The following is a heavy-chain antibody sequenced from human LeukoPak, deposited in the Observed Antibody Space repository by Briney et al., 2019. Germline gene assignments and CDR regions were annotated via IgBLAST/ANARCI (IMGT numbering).Heavy chain of an antibody. V-gene: IGHV4-39*07. CDR2: INHSGST. J-gene: IGHJ6*02. CDR1: GGSISSSSYY. Sequence: PSETLSLTCTVSGGSISSSSYYWGWIRQPPGKGLEWIGEINHSGSTNYNPSLKSRVTISVDTSKNQFSPKLSSVTATDTAVYYCARGNYYYGMDVWGQGTTVTVSS. CDR3: ARGNYYYGMDV.